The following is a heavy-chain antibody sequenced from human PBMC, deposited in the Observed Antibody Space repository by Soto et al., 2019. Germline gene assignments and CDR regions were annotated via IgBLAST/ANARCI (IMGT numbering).Heavy chain of an antibody. V-gene: IGHV3-30*18. CDR1: GFTFSSYG. D-gene: IGHD1-26*01. CDR3: AKFSGATLLDY. J-gene: IGHJ4*02. Sequence: QVQLVESGGGVVQPGRSLRLSCAASGFTFSSYGMHWVRQAPGKGLEWVAVISYDGSNKYYADSVKGRFTISRDNSKNTLYLQMNSLRAEDTAVYYCAKFSGATLLDYWGQGTLVTVSS. CDR2: ISYDGSNK.